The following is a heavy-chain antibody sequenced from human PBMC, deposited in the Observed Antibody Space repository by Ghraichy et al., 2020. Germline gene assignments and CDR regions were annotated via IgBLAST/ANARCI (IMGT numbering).Heavy chain of an antibody. CDR3: ARDERPGTITPLDY. CDR1: GFTFSTYG. J-gene: IGHJ4*02. D-gene: IGHD4-17*01. CDR2: IWYDGSNK. V-gene: IGHV3-33*01. Sequence: GGSLRLPCAASGFTFSTYGMHWVRQAPGKGLEWVAVIWYDGSNKYYADSVKGRFTISRDNSKNTLYLQMNSLRAEDTALYYCARDERPGTITPLDYWGQGPLVTVSS.